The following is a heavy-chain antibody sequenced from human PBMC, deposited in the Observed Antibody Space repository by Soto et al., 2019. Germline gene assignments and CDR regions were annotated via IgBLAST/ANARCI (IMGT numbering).Heavy chain of an antibody. V-gene: IGHV4-39*01. Sequence: SETLSLTCTVSGGSISSSSYYWGWIRQPPGKGLEWIGSIYYSGSTYYNPSLKSRVTISVDTSKNQFSLKLSSVTAADTAVYYCASRGSIAARPKGGNYYYYGMHVWGQGTTVTVSS. CDR3: ASRGSIAARPKGGNYYYYGMHV. CDR1: GGSISSSSYY. CDR2: IYYSGST. J-gene: IGHJ6*02. D-gene: IGHD6-6*01.